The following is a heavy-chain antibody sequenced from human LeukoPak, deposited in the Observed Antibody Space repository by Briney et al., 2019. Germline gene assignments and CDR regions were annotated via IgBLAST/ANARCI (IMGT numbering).Heavy chain of an antibody. D-gene: IGHD3-3*01. CDR3: ARDPTYYGDAFDI. J-gene: IGHJ3*02. CDR1: GGSISSYY. CDR2: IYYSGST. V-gene: IGHV4-59*01. Sequence: SETLSLTCTVSGGSISSYYWSWIRQPPGKGLEWIGYIYYSGSTNYNPSLKSRVTISVDTSKNQFSLKLGSVTAADTAVYYCARDPTYYGDAFDIWGQGTMVTVSS.